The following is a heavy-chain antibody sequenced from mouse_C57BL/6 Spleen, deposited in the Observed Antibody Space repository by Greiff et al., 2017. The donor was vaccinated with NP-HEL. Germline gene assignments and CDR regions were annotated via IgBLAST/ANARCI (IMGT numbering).Heavy chain of an antibody. CDR2: ISSGGGYI. CDR1: GFTFTSYA. V-gene: IGHV5-9-1*02. D-gene: IGHD1-1*01. CDR3: TRVEYYGSSYGLVV. Sequence: EVNLVESGAGLVKPGASLKLSCEASGFTFTSYAMSWVSQTPEKRLEWVAYISSGGGYIYYTDTVKGRFTISRDKASNTLYLQMSSLKSEDTAMYYCTRVEYYGSSYGLVVWGTGTTVTVSS. J-gene: IGHJ1*03.